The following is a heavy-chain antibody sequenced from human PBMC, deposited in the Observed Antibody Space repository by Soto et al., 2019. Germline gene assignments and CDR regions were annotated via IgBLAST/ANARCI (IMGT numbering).Heavy chain of an antibody. D-gene: IGHD5-12*01. Sequence: QVRLVESGGGVVQPGRSLRLSCAASGFTFSSYGMHWVRQAPGKGLEWVAVIWYDGSNKYYADSVKGRFTISRDNSKNTLYLQMNSLRAEDTAVYYCARGMKRWLQLVDFDYWGQGTLVTVSS. J-gene: IGHJ4*02. V-gene: IGHV3-33*01. CDR2: IWYDGSNK. CDR3: ARGMKRWLQLVDFDY. CDR1: GFTFSSYG.